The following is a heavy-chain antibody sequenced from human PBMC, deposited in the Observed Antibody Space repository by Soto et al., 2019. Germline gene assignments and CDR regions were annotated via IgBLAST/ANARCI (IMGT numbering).Heavy chain of an antibody. V-gene: IGHV3-48*03. CDR3: ARDRITMVRGVSQQTYYYYYGMDV. CDR1: GFTFSSYE. J-gene: IGHJ6*02. CDR2: ISSSGSTI. D-gene: IGHD3-10*01. Sequence: PGGSLRLSCAASGFTFSSYEMNWVRQAPGKGLEWVSYISSSGSTIYYADSVKGRFTISRDNAKNSLYLQMNSLRAEDTAVYYCARDRITMVRGVSQQTYYYYYGMDVWGQGTTVTVSS.